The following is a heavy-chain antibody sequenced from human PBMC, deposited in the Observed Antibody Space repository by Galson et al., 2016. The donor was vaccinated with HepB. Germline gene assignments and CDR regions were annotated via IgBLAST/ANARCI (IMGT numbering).Heavy chain of an antibody. CDR1: GYTFTNYD. CDR2: MNPNSGNT. Sequence: SVKVSCKASGYTFTNYDISWVRQASGQGLEWVGWMNPNSGNTGYAEKFQDRVTMTRDTSKSTAYMELSSLRSEDTAVYYCAREPRHLYSQGYYGMDFWGQGTAVIVSS. J-gene: IGHJ6*02. V-gene: IGHV1-8*01. CDR3: AREPRHLYSQGYYGMDF. D-gene: IGHD2-15*01.